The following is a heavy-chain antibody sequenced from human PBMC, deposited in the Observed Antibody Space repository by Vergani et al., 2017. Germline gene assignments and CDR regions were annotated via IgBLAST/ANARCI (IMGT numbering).Heavy chain of an antibody. CDR2: IHPADSDT. V-gene: IGHV5-51*01. CDR1: RYSFTNYW. J-gene: IGHJ4*02. Sequence: EVQLVQSGAEVKKPGESLNISCQISRYSFTNYWIGWVRQMPGKGLEWMGIIHPADSDTRYSPSFQGQVTISVDKSISTAYLQRSSLRASDRAMYYCARLYGRDSSGSKYFDYWGQGTLVTVSS. CDR3: ARLYGRDSSGSKYFDY. D-gene: IGHD3-22*01.